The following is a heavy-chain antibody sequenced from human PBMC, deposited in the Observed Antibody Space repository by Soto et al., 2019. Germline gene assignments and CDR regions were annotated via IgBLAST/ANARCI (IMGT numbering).Heavy chain of an antibody. CDR3: EREASSYGGNYYFGY. D-gene: IGHD4-17*01. Sequence: QVQLVESGGGVVQPGRSLRLSCAASGFTFSSYGMHWVRQAPGKGLEWVAVIWYDGSNKYYADSVKGRFTISRDNSKNTLYLQMNSLRAEDTAVYYCEREASSYGGNYYFGYWGQGTLVTVSS. CDR1: GFTFSSYG. J-gene: IGHJ4*02. V-gene: IGHV3-33*01. CDR2: IWYDGSNK.